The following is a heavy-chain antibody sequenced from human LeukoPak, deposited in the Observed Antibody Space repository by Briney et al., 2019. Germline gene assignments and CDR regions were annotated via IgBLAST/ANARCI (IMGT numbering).Heavy chain of an antibody. CDR1: GGSISSGGYY. CDR3: ARSITMVRGVIRSYYYYGMDV. D-gene: IGHD3-10*01. V-gene: IGHV4-31*03. CDR2: IYYSGST. J-gene: IGHJ6*02. Sequence: PSETLSLTCTVSGGSISSGGYYWSWIRQHPGTGLEWIGYIYYSGSTYYNPSLKSRVTISVDTSKNQFSLKLSSVAAADTAVYYCARSITMVRGVIRSYYYYGMDVWGQGTTVTVSS.